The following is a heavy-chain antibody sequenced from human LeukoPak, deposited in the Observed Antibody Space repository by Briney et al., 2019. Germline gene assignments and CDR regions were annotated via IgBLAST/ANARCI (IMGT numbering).Heavy chain of an antibody. V-gene: IGHV1-18*01. Sequence: APVKVSCKASGYTFTSYGISWVRQAPGQGLKWMGWISVYNSNTNYAQSPQGRVTMTTHKSQSTAYMALRRRLCREPAVPCFTRDALHDYGDYVRWFDPWGQGTLVTVSS. CDR2: ISVYNSNT. CDR3: TRDALHDYGDYVRWFDP. D-gene: IGHD4-17*01. J-gene: IGHJ5*02. CDR1: GYTFTSYG.